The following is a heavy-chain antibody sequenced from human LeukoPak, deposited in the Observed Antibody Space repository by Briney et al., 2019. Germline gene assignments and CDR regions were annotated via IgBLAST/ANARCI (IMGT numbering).Heavy chain of an antibody. V-gene: IGHV1-8*03. CDR2: MNPNSGNT. Sequence: ASVKVSCKASGYTFTSYDINWVRQATGQGLEWMGWMNPNSGNTGYAQKFQGRVTTTRNTSISTAYMELSSLRSEDTAVYYCARGYCSSTSCYSAFDIWGQGTMVTVSS. CDR3: ARGYCSSTSCYSAFDI. CDR1: GYTFTSYD. J-gene: IGHJ3*02. D-gene: IGHD2-2*02.